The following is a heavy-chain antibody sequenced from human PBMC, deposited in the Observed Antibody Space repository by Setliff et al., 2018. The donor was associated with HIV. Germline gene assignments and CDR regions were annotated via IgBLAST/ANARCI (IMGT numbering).Heavy chain of an antibody. CDR1: GFSVSSNY. CDR3: AKVALELKGDFCYMSV. Sequence: GGSLRLSCAASGFSVSSNYMTWVRQAPGKGLEWVSAIYSGGNIEDADPVKGRFTVSRDNAKNLLYLQMNSLRAEDTAVYYCAKVALELKGDFCYMSVWGKGTTVTVSS. J-gene: IGHJ6*04. D-gene: IGHD1-7*01. V-gene: IGHV3-66*01. CDR2: IYSGGNI.